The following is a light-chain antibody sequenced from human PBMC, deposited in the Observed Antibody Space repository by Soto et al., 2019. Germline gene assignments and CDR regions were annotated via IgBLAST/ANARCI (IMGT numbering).Light chain of an antibody. CDR1: QSISSW. CDR2: KAS. J-gene: IGKJ1*01. CDR3: QQYSTSYRT. V-gene: IGKV1-5*03. Sequence: DMQMTQSPSTLSASVGDRVTITCRASQSISSWLAWYQQKPGKAPKLLIYKASSLESGVPSRFSGSGSGTEFILTISSLQPDDVATYYCQQYSTSYRTFGQGTRVEIK.